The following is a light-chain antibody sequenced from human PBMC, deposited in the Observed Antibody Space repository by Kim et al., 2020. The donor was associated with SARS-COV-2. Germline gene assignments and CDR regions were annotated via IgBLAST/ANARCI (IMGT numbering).Light chain of an antibody. CDR2: DVT. CDR3: SSYTSSNTLV. V-gene: IGLV2-14*03. CDR1: SSDVGNYNY. Sequence: GQSITISGTGTSSDVGNYNYVSWYQQHPGKAPKLMIYDVTNRPSGVSNRFSGSKSGKTASLTISGLQAEDEADYYCSSYTSSNTLVFGGGTQLTVL. J-gene: IGLJ3*02.